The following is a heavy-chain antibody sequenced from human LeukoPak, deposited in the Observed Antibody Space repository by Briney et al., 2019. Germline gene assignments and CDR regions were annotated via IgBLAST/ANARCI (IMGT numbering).Heavy chain of an antibody. CDR2: LRGNGDT. D-gene: IGHD2-8*02. Sequence: GGSLTLSCAASGFTVSSYAMSWVREAPARGLEWVSSLRGNGDTFYADSVKGRFTLSRDDSRNTVYLQLNNLRVEDTAVYYCARVAVYAMDAFDIWGQGTMATVSS. CDR3: ARVAVYAMDAFDI. V-gene: IGHV3-23*01. J-gene: IGHJ3*02. CDR1: GFTVSSYA.